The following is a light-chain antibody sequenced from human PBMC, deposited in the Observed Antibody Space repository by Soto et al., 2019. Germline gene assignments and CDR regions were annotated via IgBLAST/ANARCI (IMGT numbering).Light chain of an antibody. CDR2: ETS. CDR3: QQRANWPYMYT. J-gene: IGKJ2*01. Sequence: VLTQSPATLSLSPGETATVSCRASQSLGSHLAWYQQKPGQAPRLLFYETSKRATGIPARFSGGGSGTDFTLTISSLEPEDFVVYYCQQRANWPYMYTFGQGTKLEIK. V-gene: IGKV3-11*01. CDR1: QSLGSH.